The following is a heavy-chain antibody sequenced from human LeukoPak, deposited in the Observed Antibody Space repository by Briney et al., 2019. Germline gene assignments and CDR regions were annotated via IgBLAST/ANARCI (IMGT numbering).Heavy chain of an antibody. J-gene: IGHJ4*02. CDR1: GGSISSYY. CDR3: ARTPAYNSGYYEYYFDY. CDR2: IYYSGST. D-gene: IGHD3-22*01. Sequence: SETLSLTCTASGGSISSYYWSWIRQPPGKGLEWIGYIYYSGSTNYNPSLKSRVTISVDTSKNQFSLKLSSVTAADTAVYYCARTPAYNSGYYEYYFDYWGQGTLVTVSS. V-gene: IGHV4-59*08.